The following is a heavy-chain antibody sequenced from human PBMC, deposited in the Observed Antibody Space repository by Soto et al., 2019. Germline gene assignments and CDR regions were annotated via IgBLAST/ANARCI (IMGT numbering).Heavy chain of an antibody. CDR3: AKQYCGGGNCYFDY. CDR2: ISGSGGST. V-gene: IGHV3-23*01. CDR1: GFTLSSYA. Sequence: ESGGGLVQPGGSLRLSCAASGFTLSSYAMTWVRQAPGKGLEWVSTISGSGGSTYYADSVQGRFTISRDNFRNTLYLQMNSLRAEDTAIYYCAKQYCGGGNCYFDYWGQGTLVTVSS. J-gene: IGHJ4*02. D-gene: IGHD2-15*01.